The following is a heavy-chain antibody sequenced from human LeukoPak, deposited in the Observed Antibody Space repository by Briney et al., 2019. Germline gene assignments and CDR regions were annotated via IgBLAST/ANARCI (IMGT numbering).Heavy chain of an antibody. D-gene: IGHD6-19*01. CDR1: GFTFSSYG. Sequence: PGGSLRLSCAASGFTFSSYGMHWVRQAPGKGLEWVAVIPYDGSNKYYADSAKGRFTISRDNSKNTLYLQMNSLRAEDTAVYYCAKDRYSSGLYFDYWGQGTLVTVSS. CDR2: IPYDGSNK. V-gene: IGHV3-30*18. J-gene: IGHJ4*02. CDR3: AKDRYSSGLYFDY.